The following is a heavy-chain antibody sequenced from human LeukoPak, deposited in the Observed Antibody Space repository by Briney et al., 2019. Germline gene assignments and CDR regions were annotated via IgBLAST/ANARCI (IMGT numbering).Heavy chain of an antibody. V-gene: IGHV3-33*01. CDR2: IWYDGSNK. CDR3: ASLYYYDSSGYYEMLGALDY. Sequence: PGGSLRLSCAASGFTFSSYGMHWVRQAPGKGLEWVAVIWYDGSNKYYADSVKGRFTISRDNSKNTLYLQMNSLRAEDTAVYYCASLYYYDSSGYYEMLGALDYWGQGTLVTVSS. CDR1: GFTFSSYG. J-gene: IGHJ4*02. D-gene: IGHD3-22*01.